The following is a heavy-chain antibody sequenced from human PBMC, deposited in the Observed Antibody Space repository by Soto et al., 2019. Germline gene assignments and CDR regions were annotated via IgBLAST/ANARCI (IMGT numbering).Heavy chain of an antibody. CDR2: MNPNSGNT. CDR3: AILVVPAAIYYYGMDV. CDR1: GYTFTSYD. D-gene: IGHD2-2*01. J-gene: IGHJ6*02. Sequence: ASVKVSCKASGYTFTSYDINWVRQATGQGLEWMGWMNPNSGNTGYAQKFQGHVTISADKSISTAYLQWSSLKASDTAMYYCAILVVPAAIYYYGMDVWGQGTTVTVSS. V-gene: IGHV1-8*01.